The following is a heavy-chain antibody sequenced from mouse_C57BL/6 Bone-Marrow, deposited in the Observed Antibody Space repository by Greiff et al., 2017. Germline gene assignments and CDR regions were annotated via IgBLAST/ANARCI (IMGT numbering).Heavy chain of an antibody. D-gene: IGHD1-1*01. CDR3: ARSGYYYGSSLFAY. Sequence: QVQLKQSGAELVRPGTSVKVSCKASGYAFTNYLIEWVKQRPGQGLEWIGVINPGSGGTNYNEKFKGKETLTADKSSSTAYMQLSSLTSEDSAVYFCARSGYYYGSSLFAYWGQGTLVTVSA. J-gene: IGHJ3*01. CDR2: INPGSGGT. V-gene: IGHV1-54*01. CDR1: GYAFTNYL.